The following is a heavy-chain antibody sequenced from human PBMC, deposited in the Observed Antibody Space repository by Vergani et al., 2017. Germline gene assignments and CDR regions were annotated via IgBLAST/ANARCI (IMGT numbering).Heavy chain of an antibody. CDR2: ISAYNGNT. D-gene: IGHD2-15*01. CDR3: ARDHCSGGSCSWFDP. V-gene: IGHV1-18*04. CDR1: GYTFTSYG. J-gene: IGHJ5*02. Sequence: QVQLVQSGAEVKKPGASVKVSCKASGYTFTSYGISWVRQAPGQGLEWMGWISAYNGNTNYAQKLQGRVTMTTDTSTSTAYMELRSLRSDDTAMYYCARDHCSGGSCSWFDPWGQGTLVTVSS.